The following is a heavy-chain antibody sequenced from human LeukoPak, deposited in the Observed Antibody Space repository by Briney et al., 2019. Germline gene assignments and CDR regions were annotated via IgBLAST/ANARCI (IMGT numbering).Heavy chain of an antibody. D-gene: IGHD3-22*01. CDR2: INPNSGGT. Sequence: ASVKVSCKASGYTFTGYYMHWVRQAPGQGLEWMGWINPNSGGTNYAQKFQGRVTMTRDTSISTAYMELSRLRSDDTAVYYCARAPPQTYYYDSSGYARPGSDYWGQGTLVTVSS. J-gene: IGHJ4*02. V-gene: IGHV1-2*02. CDR1: GYTFTGYY. CDR3: ARAPPQTYYYDSSGYARPGSDY.